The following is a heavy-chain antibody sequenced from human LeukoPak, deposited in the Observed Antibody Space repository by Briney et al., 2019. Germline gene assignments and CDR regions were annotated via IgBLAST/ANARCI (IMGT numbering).Heavy chain of an antibody. Sequence: ASVKVSCKASGYTFPSYGLSWVRQAPGQGLEWMGWISTEIGNTNYAQTFQGRVTMTTDTSTSTAYMELTSLRADDTAVYYCARDRYGYCGGGSCFLFDFWGQGTLVTVSS. V-gene: IGHV1-18*01. CDR3: ARDRYGYCGGGSCFLFDF. J-gene: IGHJ4*02. D-gene: IGHD2-15*01. CDR1: GYTFPSYG. CDR2: ISTEIGNT.